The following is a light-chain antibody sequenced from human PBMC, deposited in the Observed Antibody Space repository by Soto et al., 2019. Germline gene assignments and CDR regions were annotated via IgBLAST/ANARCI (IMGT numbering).Light chain of an antibody. V-gene: IGLV4-69*01. CDR3: QTWVTGIQNVV. CDR1: SGHSSYA. CDR2: LNTDGSH. Sequence: QLVLTQSPSASASLGASVKLTCTLSSGHSSYAIAWHQQQPEKGPRYLMKLNTDGSHSKGDGIPDRFSGSSSGAERYLTISSLQSEDESDYDCQTWVTGIQNVVFGGGTKLTVL. J-gene: IGLJ2*01.